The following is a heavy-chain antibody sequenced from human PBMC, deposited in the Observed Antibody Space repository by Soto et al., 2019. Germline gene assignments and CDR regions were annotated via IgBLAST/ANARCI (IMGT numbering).Heavy chain of an antibody. CDR1: GYTFTIYG. V-gene: IGHV1-18*04. D-gene: IGHD3-22*01. J-gene: IGHJ4*02. Sequence: ASVKVSCKASGYTFTIYGISGVLQAPVQGLEWMGWISAYNGNTNYAQNVQGRVSMTTDTSTSTAYMELRSLRSDDTAVYYCARDRSPYYYDSSGYPHYWGQGTLVTVSS. CDR3: ARDRSPYYYDSSGYPHY. CDR2: ISAYNGNT.